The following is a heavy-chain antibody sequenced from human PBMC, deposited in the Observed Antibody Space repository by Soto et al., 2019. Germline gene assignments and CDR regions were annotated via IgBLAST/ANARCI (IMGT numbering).Heavy chain of an antibody. CDR1: GFTFSGSA. J-gene: IGHJ4*02. D-gene: IGHD5-12*01. Sequence: GGSLRLSCAASGFTFSGSAMHWVRQASGKGLEWVGRIRSKANSYATAYAASVKGRFTISRDDSKNTAYLQMNSLKTEDTAVYYCTRHVFRRDGYIKGFDYWGQGTLVTVSS. CDR3: TRHVFRRDGYIKGFDY. V-gene: IGHV3-73*01. CDR2: IRSKANSYAT.